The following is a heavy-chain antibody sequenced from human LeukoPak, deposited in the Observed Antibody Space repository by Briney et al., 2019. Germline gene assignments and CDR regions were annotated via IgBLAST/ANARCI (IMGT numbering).Heavy chain of an antibody. J-gene: IGHJ2*01. V-gene: IGHV4-30-2*01. CDR2: IYHSGST. D-gene: IGHD6-19*01. CDR1: GGSISSGGYS. CDR3: ARHNSGGWYPMYYFDL. Sequence: SETLSLTCAVSGGSISSGGYSWSWIRQPPGKGLEWIGYIYHSGSTNYNPSLKSRVTISVDTSKNQFSLKLSSVTAADTAVYYCARHNSGGWYPMYYFDLWGRGTLVTVSS.